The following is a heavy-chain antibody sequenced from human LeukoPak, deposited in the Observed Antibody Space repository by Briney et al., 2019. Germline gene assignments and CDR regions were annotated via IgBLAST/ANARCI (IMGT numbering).Heavy chain of an antibody. J-gene: IGHJ4*02. V-gene: IGHV4-30-4*08. Sequence: SQTLSLTCTVSGGSISSGGYYWSWIRQHPGKGLEWIGYIYYSGSTYYNPSLKSRVTISVDTSKNQFSLKLSSVTAADTAVYYCARVPLKNCGGDCPFFDYWGQGTLVTVSS. D-gene: IGHD2-21*02. CDR1: GGSISSGGYY. CDR3: ARVPLKNCGGDCPFFDY. CDR2: IYYSGST.